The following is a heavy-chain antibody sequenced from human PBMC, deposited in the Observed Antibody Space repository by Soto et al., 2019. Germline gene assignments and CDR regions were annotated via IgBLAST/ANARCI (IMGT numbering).Heavy chain of an antibody. Sequence: QVQLVQSGAEVKKPGASVKVSCKASGYTFTSYAMHWVRQAPGQRLEWMGWINAGNGNTKYSQKFQGRVTITRDTSASTAYMELSSLRSEDTAVYYCAREWIAAADINWFDPWGQGTLVTVSS. D-gene: IGHD6-13*01. CDR2: INAGNGNT. V-gene: IGHV1-3*01. J-gene: IGHJ5*02. CDR1: GYTFTSYA. CDR3: AREWIAAADINWFDP.